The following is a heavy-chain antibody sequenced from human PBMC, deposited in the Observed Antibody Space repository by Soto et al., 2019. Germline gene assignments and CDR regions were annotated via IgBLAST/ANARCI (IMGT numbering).Heavy chain of an antibody. V-gene: IGHV4-31*03. CDR1: GGSISSGRNF. J-gene: IGHJ4*02. CDR2: IYYSGST. D-gene: IGHD4-4*01. Sequence: QVQLQESGPGLVKPSQTLSLTCTVSGGSISSGRNFWSWIRQHPGKGLEWIGYIYYSGSTYYNPSLKSRVTISVDTSKNQFSLKLNSVTAADTAVYFCARVYSRYYFDSWGQGTLVTVSS. CDR3: ARVYSRYYFDS.